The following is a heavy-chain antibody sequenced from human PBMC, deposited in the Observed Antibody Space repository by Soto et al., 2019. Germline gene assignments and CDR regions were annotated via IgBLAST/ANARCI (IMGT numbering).Heavy chain of an antibody. CDR1: GFTFDDYA. CDR2: INWNSGSI. V-gene: IGHV3-9*01. Sequence: EVQLVESGGGLVQPGRSLRLSCAASGFTFDDYAMHWVRQVPGKGLEWFSGINWNSGSIGYGDSVKGRFAISRDNAKNSLHLQMNSLSAEDTAFYYCVKDESINWYSGHFRHWGQGTLVTVSS. CDR3: VKDESINWYSGHFRH. D-gene: IGHD6-13*01. J-gene: IGHJ1*01.